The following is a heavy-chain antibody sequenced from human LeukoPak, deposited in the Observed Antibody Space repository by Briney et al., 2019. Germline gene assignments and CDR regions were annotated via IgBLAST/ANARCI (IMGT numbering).Heavy chain of an antibody. Sequence: GGSLRLSCAASGFTVSSNYMSWVRQAPGKGLEWVSVIYNGDGTYYADSVKGRFTISRDNSKNTLYLQMNSLRAEDTAVYYCAKVVYSSSWYFDYWGQGTLVTVSS. CDR2: IYNGDGT. CDR3: AKVVYSSSWYFDY. V-gene: IGHV3-53*05. CDR1: GFTVSSNY. J-gene: IGHJ4*02. D-gene: IGHD6-13*01.